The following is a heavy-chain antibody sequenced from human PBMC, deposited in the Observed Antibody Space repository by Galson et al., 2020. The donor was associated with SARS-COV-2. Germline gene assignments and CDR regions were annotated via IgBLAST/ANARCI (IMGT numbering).Heavy chain of an antibody. CDR1: GGTFSTYV. J-gene: IGHJ6*02. CDR3: ARERAVFGQYDYGLDV. V-gene: IGHV1-69*13. Sequence: SVKVSCKASGGTFSTYVISWVRRAPGQGLEWMGGIVPMFRAPNYAQKFLGRVTITADESTSTVFMEMSRLRSEDTAVYYCARERAVFGQYDYGLDVWGQGTMVTVSS. CDR2: IVPMFRAP. D-gene: IGHD2-8*01.